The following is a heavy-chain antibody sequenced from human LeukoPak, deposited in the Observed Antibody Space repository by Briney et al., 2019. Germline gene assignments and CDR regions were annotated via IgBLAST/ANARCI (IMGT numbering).Heavy chain of an antibody. V-gene: IGHV3-7*04. Sequence: GRSLRLSCAASGFTFSSYWMSWVRQAPGKGLEWVANIKLDGSETNYGDSVKGRFTVSRDNAKNSLFLQMDSLRAEDTAVYYCARGYSYVFYWGQGTLVSVSS. J-gene: IGHJ4*02. CDR2: IKLDGSET. CDR3: ARGYSYVFY. D-gene: IGHD5-18*01. CDR1: GFTFSSYW.